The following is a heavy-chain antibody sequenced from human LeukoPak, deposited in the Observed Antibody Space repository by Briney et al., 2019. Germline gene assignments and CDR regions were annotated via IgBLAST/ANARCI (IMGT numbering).Heavy chain of an antibody. Sequence: GGSLRLSCAASRFTFSTYWMSWVRQAPGKGLEWVANIKQDGREKYYVDSVKGRFTISRDNAKNSLYLQMNSLRAEDTAVYYCARDYSTVTTFFDYWGQGTLVTVSS. D-gene: IGHD4-17*01. V-gene: IGHV3-7*01. CDR1: RFTFSTYW. J-gene: IGHJ4*02. CDR2: IKQDGREK. CDR3: ARDYSTVTTFFDY.